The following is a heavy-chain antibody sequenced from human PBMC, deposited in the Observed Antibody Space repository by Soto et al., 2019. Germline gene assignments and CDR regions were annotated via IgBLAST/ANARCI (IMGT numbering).Heavy chain of an antibody. J-gene: IGHJ4*02. D-gene: IGHD3-9*01. CDR2: ISGSGGST. CDR3: AKGPITIYLPRPYYLDY. Sequence: GGSLRLSCAASGFTFSSYAMSWVRQAPGKGLEWVSAISGSGGSTYYADSVKGRFTISRDNSKNTLYLQMNSLRAEDTAVYYCAKGPITIYLPRPYYLDYWGQGTLVTVSS. CDR1: GFTFSSYA. V-gene: IGHV3-23*01.